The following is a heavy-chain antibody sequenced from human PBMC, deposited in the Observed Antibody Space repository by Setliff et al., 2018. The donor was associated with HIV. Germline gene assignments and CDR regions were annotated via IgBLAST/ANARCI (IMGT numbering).Heavy chain of an antibody. D-gene: IGHD2-15*01. Sequence: GESLKISCAASGFTFSNHWMYWVRQVPGKGLVWVSRISSDGTSKSYADSVKGRFTISRDNAKNSLYLQMNSLRAEDTAVYYCARAPDIVVVVARNYYYYYYMDVWGKGTTVTVSS. V-gene: IGHV3-74*01. CDR2: ISSDGTSK. J-gene: IGHJ6*03. CDR1: GFTFSNHW. CDR3: ARAPDIVVVVARNYYYYYYMDV.